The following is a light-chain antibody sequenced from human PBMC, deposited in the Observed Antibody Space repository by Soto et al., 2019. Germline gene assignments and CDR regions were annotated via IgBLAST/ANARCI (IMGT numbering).Light chain of an antibody. J-gene: IGKJ3*01. Sequence: EIVLTQSPGTLSLSPGERATLSCRASQSVSNNYLAWYQQKPGQAPRLLIYGASSRATGIPDRFTGSGSGTEFTLTISRLEPENFAVYCCQPYDPSPSQSFTFGPGTKVDIE. CDR3: QPYDPSPSQSFT. CDR2: GAS. CDR1: QSVSNNY. V-gene: IGKV3-20*01.